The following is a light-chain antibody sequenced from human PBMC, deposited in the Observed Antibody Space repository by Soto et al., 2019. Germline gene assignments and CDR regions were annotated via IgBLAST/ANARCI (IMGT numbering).Light chain of an antibody. Sequence: QSALTQPASVSGSPGQSITISCTGTSNDVGSYNLVSWYQQHPGKAPKLMIYEGSKRPSGVSNRFSGSKSGNTASQTISGLQAEDEADYYCSSYAGNSNVIFGGGTKVTVL. CDR3: SSYAGNSNVI. V-gene: IGLV2-23*01. CDR1: SNDVGSYNL. CDR2: EGS. J-gene: IGLJ2*01.